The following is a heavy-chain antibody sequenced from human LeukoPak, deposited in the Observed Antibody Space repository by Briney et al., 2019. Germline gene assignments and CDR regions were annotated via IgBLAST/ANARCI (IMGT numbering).Heavy chain of an antibody. J-gene: IGHJ4*02. CDR1: GFNFSIYP. CDR2: ISGSGGST. Sequence: RPGGTLGLSCTTSGFNFSIYPMTWVRQAPGKGLEWVSAISGSGGSTYYADSVKGRFTISRDNSKNTLYLQMNSLRAEDTAVYYCANGPSAGLRYFDWNPIDYWGQGTLVTVSS. V-gene: IGHV3-23*01. D-gene: IGHD3-9*01. CDR3: ANGPSAGLRYFDWNPIDY.